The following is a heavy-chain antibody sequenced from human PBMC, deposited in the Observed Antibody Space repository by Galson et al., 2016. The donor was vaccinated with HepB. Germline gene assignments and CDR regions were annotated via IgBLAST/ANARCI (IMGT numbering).Heavy chain of an antibody. J-gene: IGHJ6*02. CDR2: SIPIFGSA. D-gene: IGHD4-17*01. Sequence: SVKVSCKASGGTFNSYAISWVRQAPGQGLEWMGESIPIFGSANYAQKFQGRVTITADESTNTAYMELTRLRSEDAAIYYCARAGSYGDRHFYYGMDVWSQGTTVTVSS. CDR1: GGTFNSYA. V-gene: IGHV1-69*13. CDR3: ARAGSYGDRHFYYGMDV.